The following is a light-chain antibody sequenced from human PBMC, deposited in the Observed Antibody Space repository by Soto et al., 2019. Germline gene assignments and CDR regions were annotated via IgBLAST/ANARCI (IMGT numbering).Light chain of an antibody. Sequence: EIVLTQSPGTVSLSPGERATLSCRASQSVSSRKVAWYRQKPGQAPSLLIFGASNRATGIPDRFSGSGSGTDFTLTISRLEPADCAVYYCLRYGDSPPAYTFGQGTKLEIK. J-gene: IGKJ2*01. CDR1: QSVSSRK. V-gene: IGKV3-20*01. CDR2: GAS. CDR3: LRYGDSPPAYT.